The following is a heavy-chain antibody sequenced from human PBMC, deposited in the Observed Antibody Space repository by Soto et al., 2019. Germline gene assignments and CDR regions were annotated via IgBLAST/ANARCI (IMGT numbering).Heavy chain of an antibody. CDR2: INPSGGST. CDR3: ARDYGFYYDSSGVTDY. D-gene: IGHD3-22*01. V-gene: IGHV1-46*01. Sequence: ASVKVSCKASGYTFTIYYMHWVRQAPGQGLEWMGIINPSGGSTSYAQKFQGRVTMTRDTSTSTVYMELSSLRSEDTAVYYCARDYGFYYDSSGVTDYWGQGTLVTVSS. CDR1: GYTFTIYY. J-gene: IGHJ4*02.